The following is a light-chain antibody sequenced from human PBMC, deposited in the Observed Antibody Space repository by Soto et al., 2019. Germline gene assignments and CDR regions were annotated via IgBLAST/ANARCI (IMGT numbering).Light chain of an antibody. V-gene: IGLV2-14*01. J-gene: IGLJ1*01. Sequence: QSALTQPASVSGSPGQSITISCTGTNSDIGFYNYVSWCQQHPGEAPKLIIYEVAKRPSGVSSRFSGSKSGNTASLTISGLQAEDEADYHCSSYTSSSPLYVFGTGTKSPS. CDR1: NSDIGFYNY. CDR3: SSYTSSSPLYV. CDR2: EVA.